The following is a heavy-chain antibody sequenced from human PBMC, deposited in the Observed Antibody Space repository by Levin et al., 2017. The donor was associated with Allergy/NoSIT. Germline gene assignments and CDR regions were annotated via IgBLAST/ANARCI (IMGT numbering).Heavy chain of an antibody. CDR1: GFTFSSYA. CDR2: ISYDGSNK. J-gene: IGHJ4*02. V-gene: IGHV3-30-3*01. D-gene: IGHD3-10*01. CDR3: ARGAAYYYGSGSLTHDY. Sequence: GGSLRLSCAASGFTFSSYAMHWVRQAPGKGLEWVAVISYDGSNKYYADSVKGRFTISRDNSKNTLYLQMNSLKAEDTAVYYCARGAAYYYGSGSLTHDYWAQGTRVTVSS.